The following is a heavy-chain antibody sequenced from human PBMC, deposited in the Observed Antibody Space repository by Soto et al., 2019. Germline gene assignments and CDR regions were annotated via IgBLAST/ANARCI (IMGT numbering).Heavy chain of an antibody. V-gene: IGHV1-18*01. CDR3: ARRGDSRVWGGGLNNWFDP. D-gene: IGHD3-22*01. CDR2: ISAYNGNT. Sequence: QVQLVQSGAEVKKPGASVKVSCKASGYTFTSYGISWVRQAPGQGLEWMGWISAYNGNTNYAQKLQGRVTMTTDTSTSTAYMELRSLRSDETAVYYCARRGDSRVWGGGLNNWFDPWGQGTLVTVSS. CDR1: GYTFTSYG. J-gene: IGHJ5*02.